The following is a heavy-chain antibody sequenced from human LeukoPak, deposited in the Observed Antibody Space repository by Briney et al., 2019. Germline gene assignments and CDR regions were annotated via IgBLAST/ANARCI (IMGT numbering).Heavy chain of an antibody. CDR1: GFTFSSYS. CDR3: ARDSGYSSGWFDY. Sequence: GGSLRLSCAASGFTFSSYSMNWVRQAPGKGLEWVSSISSSSSYIYYADSVKGRFAISRDNAKNSLYLQMNSLRAEDTAVYYCARDSGYSSGWFDYWGQGTLVTVSS. D-gene: IGHD6-19*01. V-gene: IGHV3-21*01. CDR2: ISSSSSYI. J-gene: IGHJ5*01.